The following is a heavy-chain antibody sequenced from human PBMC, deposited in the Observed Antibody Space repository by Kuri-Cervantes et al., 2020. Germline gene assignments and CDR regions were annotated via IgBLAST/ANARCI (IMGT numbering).Heavy chain of an antibody. Sequence: SLKISCAASGFTFDDYAMHWVRQAPGKGLEWVSGISWNSGSIGYADSVKGRFTISGDNAKNSLYLQMNSLRAEDTALYYCAKGGGSSGWYRADYDYWGQGTLVTVSS. CDR1: GFTFDDYA. CDR3: AKGGGSSGWYRADYDY. V-gene: IGHV3-9*01. D-gene: IGHD6-19*01. J-gene: IGHJ4*02. CDR2: ISWNSGSI.